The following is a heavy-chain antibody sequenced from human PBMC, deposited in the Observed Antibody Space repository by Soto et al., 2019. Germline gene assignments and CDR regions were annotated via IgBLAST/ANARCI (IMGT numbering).Heavy chain of an antibody. Sequence: EVQLVESGGGLVKPGGSLRLSCAASGFTFSSYSMNWVRQAPGKGLEWVSSISSSSSYIYYADSVKGRFTISRDNAKNSLYLQMNSLRAEDTAVYYCAREVPGERAFDYWGQGTLVTVSS. D-gene: IGHD3-10*01. V-gene: IGHV3-21*01. J-gene: IGHJ4*02. CDR2: ISSSSSYI. CDR3: AREVPGERAFDY. CDR1: GFTFSSYS.